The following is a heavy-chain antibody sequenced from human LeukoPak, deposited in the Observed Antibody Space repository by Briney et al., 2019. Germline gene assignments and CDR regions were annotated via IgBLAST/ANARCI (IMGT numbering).Heavy chain of an antibody. D-gene: IGHD2-15*01. J-gene: IGHJ4*02. V-gene: IGHV4-39*01. CDR2: IYYSGST. Sequence: PSETLSLTCTVSGGSISSSSYYWGWIRQPPGKGLEWIGSIYYSGSTYYNPSLKSRVTISVDTSKNQFSLKLSSVTAADTAVYYCARILYHCSGGSCYREYFDYWGQGTLVAVSS. CDR1: GGSISSSSYY. CDR3: ARILYHCSGGSCYREYFDY.